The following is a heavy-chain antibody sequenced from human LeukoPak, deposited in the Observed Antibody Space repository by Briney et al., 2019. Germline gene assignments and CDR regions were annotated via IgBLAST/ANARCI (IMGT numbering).Heavy chain of an antibody. Sequence: GGSLRLSCAASGFTFDDYGMSWVRQAPGNGLEWVSGINWNGGSTGYADSVKGRFTISRDNAKNSLYLQMNSLRAEDTALYHCASDRDGALDYWGQGTLVTVSS. V-gene: IGHV3-20*01. CDR3: ASDRDGALDY. D-gene: IGHD3-10*01. J-gene: IGHJ4*02. CDR1: GFTFDDYG. CDR2: INWNGGST.